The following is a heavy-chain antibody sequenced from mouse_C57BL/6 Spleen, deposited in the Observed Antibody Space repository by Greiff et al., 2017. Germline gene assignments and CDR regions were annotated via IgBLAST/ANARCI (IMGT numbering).Heavy chain of an antibody. D-gene: IGHD4-1*01. Sequence: VKLQESGAELAKPGASVKLSCKASGYTFTSYWMHWVKQRPGQGLEWIGYINPSRGYTKYNQKFKDKATLTADTSSSTAYMQLRSLTYEDSAVYYCARYWEGISSAMDYWGQGTSVTVAS. CDR1: GYTFTSYW. CDR3: ARYWEGISSAMDY. J-gene: IGHJ4*01. V-gene: IGHV1-7*01. CDR2: INPSRGYT.